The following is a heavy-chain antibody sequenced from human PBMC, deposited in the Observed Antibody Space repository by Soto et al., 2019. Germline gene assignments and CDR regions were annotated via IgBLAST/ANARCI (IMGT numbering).Heavy chain of an antibody. Sequence: GGSLRLSCAASGFTFSNYAMSWVRQAPGRGLGWVSTVTDSGSSTYYADSVKGRFTISRDNSKNTLYLQLDSLRAEDTVVFYCANAPPYCRTMRCSFDCWGQGTLVIVSS. D-gene: IGHD2-2*01. V-gene: IGHV3-23*01. J-gene: IGHJ4*02. CDR3: ANAPPYCRTMRCSFDC. CDR2: VTDSGSST. CDR1: GFTFSNYA.